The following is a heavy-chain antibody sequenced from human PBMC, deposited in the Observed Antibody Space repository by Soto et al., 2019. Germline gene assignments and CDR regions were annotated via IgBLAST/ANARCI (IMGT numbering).Heavy chain of an antibody. J-gene: IGHJ6*02. CDR1: GFTFSVYA. V-gene: IGHV3-23*01. Sequence: GGSLRLSCAATGFTFSVYAMTWVRQAPGKGLGWVSAVTANGGSTYSADSVKGRFTISRDNSKNTLFLQMNSLRAEDTAAYYCASLGVGDWANYYYYSGMDVWGQGTTVTVSS. D-gene: IGHD2-21*02. CDR3: ASLGVGDWANYYYYSGMDV. CDR2: VTANGGST.